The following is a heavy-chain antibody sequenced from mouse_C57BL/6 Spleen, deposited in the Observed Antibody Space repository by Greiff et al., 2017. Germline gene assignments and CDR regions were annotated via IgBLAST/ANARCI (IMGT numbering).Heavy chain of an antibody. Sequence: VQLQQSGAELVRPGASVKVSCKASGYAFTNYLIEWVKQRPGQGLEWIGVINPGGGGTNYNEKFKGQATLTVDKSSSTAYMQLSSLTSEDSAVYFYARSCGRTWCAYWGQGTLLTVSA. D-gene: IGHD1-1*01. CDR1: GYAFTNYL. CDR3: ARSCGRTWCAY. CDR2: INPGGGGT. J-gene: IGHJ3*01. V-gene: IGHV1-54*01.